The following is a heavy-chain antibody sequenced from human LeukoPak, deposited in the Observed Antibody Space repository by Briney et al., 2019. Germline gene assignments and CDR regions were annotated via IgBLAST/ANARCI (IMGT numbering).Heavy chain of an antibody. Sequence: PGGSPSPSRAASGFTFSTYSTNWVRQAPGKGLEWVSYISGSSGTIYYADSVKGRFTISRDNAKNSLYLQMNSLRAEDTAVYYCARRSEFGVQYYMDLWPRGTTVTVSS. D-gene: IGHD3-16*01. J-gene: IGHJ6*03. CDR1: GFTFSTYS. V-gene: IGHV3-48*01. CDR2: ISGSSGTI. CDR3: ARRSEFGVQYYMDL.